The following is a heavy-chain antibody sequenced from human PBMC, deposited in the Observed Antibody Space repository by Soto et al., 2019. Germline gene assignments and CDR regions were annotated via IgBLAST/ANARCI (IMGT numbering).Heavy chain of an antibody. Sequence: EVQLVESGGGLVQPGKSLTLSCVAIGFTFKDHAMHWIRQVPGKGLEWVAGINGNSGITGYADSVKGRFTISRDNANNSLHLEMNSLKSEDTALYYCTKGRGALTVVSNWFDPWGQGTPVTVSS. CDR2: INGNSGIT. CDR3: TKGRGALTVVSNWFDP. D-gene: IGHD3-22*01. J-gene: IGHJ5*02. V-gene: IGHV3-9*01. CDR1: GFTFKDHA.